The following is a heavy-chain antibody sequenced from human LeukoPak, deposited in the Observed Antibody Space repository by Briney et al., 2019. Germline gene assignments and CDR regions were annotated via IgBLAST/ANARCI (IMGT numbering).Heavy chain of an antibody. D-gene: IGHD6-13*01. CDR3: ARDRARIAAAGKKFDP. CDR1: GYTFTSYG. Sequence: ASVTVSFKASGYTFTSYGISWVRQAPGQGLEWMGWISAYNGNTNYAQKLQGRVTMTTDTSTSTAYMELRSLRSDDTAVYYCARDRARIAAAGKKFDPWGQGTLVTVSS. CDR2: ISAYNGNT. J-gene: IGHJ5*02. V-gene: IGHV1-18*04.